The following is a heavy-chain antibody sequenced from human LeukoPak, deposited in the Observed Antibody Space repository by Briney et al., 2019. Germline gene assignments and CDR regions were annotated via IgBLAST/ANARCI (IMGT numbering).Heavy chain of an antibody. CDR1: GGSISNYY. J-gene: IGHJ4*02. D-gene: IGHD1-26*01. Sequence: NSSETLSLTCTVSGGSISNYYWSWIRQPPGKGLEWIGYIYHSGATNYNPSLRSRVTISVDTSNNQFSLNLRSVTAADTAIYYCARKSPTSGSYGWYFDYWGQGALVTVSS. CDR2: IYHSGAT. V-gene: IGHV4-59*01. CDR3: ARKSPTSGSYGWYFDY.